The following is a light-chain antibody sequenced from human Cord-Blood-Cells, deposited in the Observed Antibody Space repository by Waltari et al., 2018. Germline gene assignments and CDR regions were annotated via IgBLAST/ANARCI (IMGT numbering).Light chain of an antibody. J-gene: IGKJ1*01. CDR2: AAS. CDR1: QSISSN. V-gene: IGKV1-39*01. Sequence: DIQMNQSPSSLSASVGDRVTITCRASQSISSNLNWYQQKPGKAPKPLIYAASSLQSGVPSRFSGGGSGTDFPFTISSRQPKDLATYSCHQSYSTPWTSGQGTKVEIK. CDR3: HQSYSTPWT.